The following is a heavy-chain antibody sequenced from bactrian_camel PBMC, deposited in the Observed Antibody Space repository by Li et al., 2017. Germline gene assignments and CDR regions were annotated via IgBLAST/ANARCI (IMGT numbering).Heavy chain of an antibody. CDR3: AADLPCSSLWPIKTATDDVDFTY. Sequence: VQLVESGGGSVQPGGSLRLSCAAPVDSFYCMGWYRQAPGKEREGVAGIYTGAPRTYYADSVKGRVTISVDRAKDTLYLQMNSLKPEDTAMYYCAADLPCSSLWPIKTATDDVDFTYWGQGTQVTVS. CDR2: IYTGAPRT. J-gene: IGHJ6*01. CDR1: VDSFYC. V-gene: IGHV3S1*01. D-gene: IGHD2*01.